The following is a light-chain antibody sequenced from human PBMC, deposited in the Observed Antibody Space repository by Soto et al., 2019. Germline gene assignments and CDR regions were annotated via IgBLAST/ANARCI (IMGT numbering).Light chain of an antibody. CDR2: SNN. V-gene: IGLV1-44*01. Sequence: QSVLTQPPSASGTPGQRVTISCSGSSSNIGSNIVNWYQQLPGTAPKLLIHSNNQRPSGVPDRFSGSKSGTSASLAISGLQSDDEAAYHCAAWDDSLNGPVFGGGTKVTVL. CDR1: SSNIGSNI. CDR3: AAWDDSLNGPV. J-gene: IGLJ3*02.